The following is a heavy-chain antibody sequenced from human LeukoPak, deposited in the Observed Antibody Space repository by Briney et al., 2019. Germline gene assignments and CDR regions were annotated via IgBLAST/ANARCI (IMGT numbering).Heavy chain of an antibody. CDR2: INPSGGST. CDR3: ARDTTQLAGIAAANDY. CDR1: GYTFTSYY. J-gene: IGHJ4*02. V-gene: IGHV1-46*01. D-gene: IGHD6-13*01. Sequence: ASVKVSCKASGYTFTSYYMHWVRQAPGQGLEWMGIINPSGGSTSYAQKFQGRVTMTRDTSTSTVYMELSSLRSEDTAVYYCARDTTQLAGIAAANDYWGQGTLVTVSS.